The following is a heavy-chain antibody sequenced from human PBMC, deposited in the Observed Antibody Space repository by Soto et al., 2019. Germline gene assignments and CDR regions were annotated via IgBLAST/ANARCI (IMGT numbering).Heavy chain of an antibody. CDR1: GGSISSGGYY. Sequence: SETLSLTCTVSGGSISSGGYYWSWIRQHPGKGLEWIGYIYYSGSTYYNPSLKSRVTISVDTSKNQFSLKLSSVTAADTAVYYCARVLGYCSSTSCYHNWFDPWGQGTLVTVSS. CDR2: IYYSGST. V-gene: IGHV4-31*03. CDR3: ARVLGYCSSTSCYHNWFDP. D-gene: IGHD2-2*01. J-gene: IGHJ5*02.